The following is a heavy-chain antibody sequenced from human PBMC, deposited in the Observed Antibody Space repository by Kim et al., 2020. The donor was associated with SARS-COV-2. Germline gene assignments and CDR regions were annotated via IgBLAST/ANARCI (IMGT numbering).Heavy chain of an antibody. J-gene: IGHJ6*02. D-gene: IGHD3-3*01. CDR1: GGSISTGDYY. Sequence: SETLSLTCTVSGGSISTGDYYWSWVRQTPGKGLEWIGPIHYIGTTYDNPSLKSRVTISVDTSKNQFSLTLSSVTAADTAAYFGARGYGIFYGMDVWGPGT. CDR2: IHYIGTT. CDR3: ARGYGIFYGMDV. V-gene: IGHV4-30-4*01.